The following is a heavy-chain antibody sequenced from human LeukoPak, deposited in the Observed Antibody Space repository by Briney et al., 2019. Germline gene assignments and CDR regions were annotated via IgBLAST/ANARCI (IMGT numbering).Heavy chain of an antibody. D-gene: IGHD1-26*01. Sequence: ATVKVSCKASGYTFTSYGISWVRQTPGQGLEWMGWISAYNGNTNYAQKLQGRVTMTTDTSTSTAYMELRSLRSDDTAVYYCARASGMYSGSYYFDYWGQGTLVTVSS. CDR1: GYTFTSYG. CDR3: ARASGMYSGSYYFDY. CDR2: ISAYNGNT. J-gene: IGHJ4*02. V-gene: IGHV1-18*01.